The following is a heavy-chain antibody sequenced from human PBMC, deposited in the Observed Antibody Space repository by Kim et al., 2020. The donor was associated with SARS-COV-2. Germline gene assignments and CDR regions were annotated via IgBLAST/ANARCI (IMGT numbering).Heavy chain of an antibody. CDR2: MSFYNGKT. J-gene: IGHJ4*02. Sequence: ASVKVSCKISGYSSTNLGVNWVRQAPGQGFEWMGWMSFYNGKTNYAQKFQGRLTLTTDTSTTTAYMDLRSLRSDDTAVYYCASRGQGYSVSWVDYWGQGTLVIVS. CDR3: ASRGQGYSVSWVDY. D-gene: IGHD6-13*01. V-gene: IGHV1-18*01. CDR1: GYSSTNLG.